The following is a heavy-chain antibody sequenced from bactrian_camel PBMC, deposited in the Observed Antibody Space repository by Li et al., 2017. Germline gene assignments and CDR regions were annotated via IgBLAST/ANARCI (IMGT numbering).Heavy chain of an antibody. J-gene: IGHJ4*01. CDR2: MNSYDVP. D-gene: IGHD1*01. CDR1: GYNLSTDSMA. Sequence: HVQLVESGGGSVQTGGSLKLSCEVSGYNLSTDSMAMGWFRQAQGKEREWVASMNSYDVPKYADYVAGRFTISKDNAKNTLNLQLASLEPEDSGIYYCAASARGYFTYAFTTENGFAYWGHGTQVTVS. CDR3: AASARGYFTYAFTTENGFAY. V-gene: IGHV3S53*01.